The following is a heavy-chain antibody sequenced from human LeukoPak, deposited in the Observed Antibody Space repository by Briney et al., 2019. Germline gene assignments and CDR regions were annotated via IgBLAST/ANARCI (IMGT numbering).Heavy chain of an antibody. CDR1: GGSISSYY. J-gene: IGHJ6*03. Sequence: RSSETLSLTCTVSGGSISSYYWSWIRQPPGKGLEWIGEINHSGSTNYNPSLKSRVTISVDTSKNQFSLKLSSVTAADTAVYYCARGFSPFLRFHQGYYYYYMDVWGKGTTVTVSS. V-gene: IGHV4-34*01. CDR3: ARGFSPFLRFHQGYYYYYMDV. D-gene: IGHD5-12*01. CDR2: INHSGST.